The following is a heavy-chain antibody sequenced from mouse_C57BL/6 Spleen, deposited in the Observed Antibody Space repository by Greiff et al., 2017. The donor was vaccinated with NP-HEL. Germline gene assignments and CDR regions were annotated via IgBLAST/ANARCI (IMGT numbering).Heavy chain of an antibody. D-gene: IGHD1-1*01. CDR3: ARGGTTVVATRYWYFDV. V-gene: IGHV1-81*01. J-gene: IGHJ1*03. Sequence: VHVKQSGAELARPGASVKLSCKASGYTFTSYGISWVKQRTGQGLEWIGEIYPRSGNTYYNEKFKGKATLTADKSSSTAYMELRSLTSEDSAVYFCARGGTTVVATRYWYFDVWGTGTTVTVSS. CDR2: IYPRSGNT. CDR1: GYTFTSYG.